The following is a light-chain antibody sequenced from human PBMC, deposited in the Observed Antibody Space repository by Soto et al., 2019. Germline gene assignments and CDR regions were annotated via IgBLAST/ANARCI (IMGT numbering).Light chain of an antibody. J-gene: IGKJ1*01. CDR3: QQYNNWPWT. Sequence: TQSPATLSVSPGERGNLSCRASQSVSSNLAWYQQKPGQAPRLLIYGASTRATGIPARFSGSGSGTEFTLTISSLQSEDFAVYYCQQYNNWPWTFGQGTQVDIK. CDR1: QSVSSN. CDR2: GAS. V-gene: IGKV3-15*01.